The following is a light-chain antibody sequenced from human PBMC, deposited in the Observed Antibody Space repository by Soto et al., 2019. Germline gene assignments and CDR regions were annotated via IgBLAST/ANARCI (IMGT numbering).Light chain of an antibody. V-gene: IGKV4-1*01. Sequence: DIVMTQSPDSLAVSLGERATINCMSSQTVLFISNNKNHLAWYQQKPGQPPKLLIYWASTRESGVPDRFSGSGSGTDFTLTISSLQAEDVAVYYCQKYYNIPWTFGQGTKVDIK. CDR1: QTVLFISNNKNH. J-gene: IGKJ1*01. CDR3: QKYYNIPWT. CDR2: WAS.